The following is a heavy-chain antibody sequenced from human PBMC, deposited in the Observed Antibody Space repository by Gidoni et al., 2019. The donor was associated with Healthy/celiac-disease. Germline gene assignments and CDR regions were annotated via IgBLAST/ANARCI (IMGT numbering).Heavy chain of an antibody. V-gene: IGHV4-39*07. D-gene: IGHD1-26*01. Sequence: QLQLQESGPGLVKPSETLSLTCTVSGGSISSSSYYWGWIRQPPGKGLEWIGSIYYSGSTYYNPSLKSRVTISVDTSKNQFSLKLSSVTAADTAVYYCAGCQYSGSYRFDYWGQGTLVTVSS. J-gene: IGHJ4*02. CDR1: GGSISSSSYY. CDR3: AGCQYSGSYRFDY. CDR2: IYYSGST.